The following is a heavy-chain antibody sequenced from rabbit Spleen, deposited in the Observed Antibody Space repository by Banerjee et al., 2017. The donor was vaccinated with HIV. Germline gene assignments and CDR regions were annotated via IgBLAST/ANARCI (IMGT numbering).Heavy chain of an antibody. CDR3: ARDSGTSFSTYGMDL. V-gene: IGHV1S45*01. CDR2: IDTGSSGFT. D-gene: IGHD8-1*01. J-gene: IGHJ6*01. CDR1: GVSFSFSSY. Sequence: QEQLVESGGGLVQPGASLTLTCTASGVSFSFSSYMCWVRQAPGKGLEWIACIDTGSSGFTYFATWAKGRFTISKTSSTTVTLQMTRLTAADTATYFCARDSGTSFSTYGMDLWGPGTLVTVS.